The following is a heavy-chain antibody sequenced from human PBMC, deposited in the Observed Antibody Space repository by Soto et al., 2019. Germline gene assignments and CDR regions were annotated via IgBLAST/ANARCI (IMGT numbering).Heavy chain of an antibody. Sequence: PGRSLRLSWAASGFTFSSYAMSWGRQAPGKGLEWVSAISVSGGSTYYADSVKGRFTISRDNSKNTLYLQMNSLRAEDTAVYYCAKGQQLNWFDPWGQGTLVTVSS. D-gene: IGHD6-13*01. V-gene: IGHV3-23*01. CDR2: ISVSGGST. CDR1: GFTFSSYA. CDR3: AKGQQLNWFDP. J-gene: IGHJ5*02.